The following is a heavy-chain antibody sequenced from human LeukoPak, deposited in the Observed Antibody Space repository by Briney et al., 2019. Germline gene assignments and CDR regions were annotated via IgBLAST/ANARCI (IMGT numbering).Heavy chain of an antibody. CDR1: GFTFSSFQ. CDR3: VRDEGAAVTTFRFDY. Sequence: GGSLRLSCAASGFTFSSFQMSWVRQAPGKGLEWLGNIREDGSKIYYVDSVKGRFTISRDNAKNSLYLQMNSLRVEDTAVYCCVRDEGAAVTTFRFDYWGQGTLVTVSS. J-gene: IGHJ4*02. V-gene: IGHV3-7*01. CDR2: IREDGSKI. D-gene: IGHD4-17*01.